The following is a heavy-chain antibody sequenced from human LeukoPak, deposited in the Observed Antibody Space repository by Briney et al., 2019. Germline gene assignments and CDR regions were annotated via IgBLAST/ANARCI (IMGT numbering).Heavy chain of an antibody. V-gene: IGHV1-69*04. CDR2: IIPILGIA. D-gene: IGHD5-12*01. CDR3: ASAIVATENGMDV. Sequence: SVKVSCKASGCTFSSYAISWVRQAPGQGLEWMGRIIPILGIANYAQKFQGRVTITADKSTSTAYMELSSLRSEDTAVYYCASAIVATENGMDVWGQGTTVTVSS. CDR1: GCTFSSYA. J-gene: IGHJ6*02.